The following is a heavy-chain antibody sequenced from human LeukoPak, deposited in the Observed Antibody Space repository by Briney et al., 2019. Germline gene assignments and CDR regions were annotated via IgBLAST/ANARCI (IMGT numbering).Heavy chain of an antibody. CDR3: ARDLADGSGSYYSRPLDY. J-gene: IGHJ4*01. CDR1: GGSISTYY. Sequence: SDTLSLTCTVSGGSISTYYWSWIRQPPGKGLEWIGYISYSGSTKFNPSLRSRVTISADTSKNHISLKLNSVTAADTAVYYCARDLADGSGSYYSRPLDYWGHGTLVTVSS. CDR2: ISYSGST. V-gene: IGHV4-59*01. D-gene: IGHD3-10*01.